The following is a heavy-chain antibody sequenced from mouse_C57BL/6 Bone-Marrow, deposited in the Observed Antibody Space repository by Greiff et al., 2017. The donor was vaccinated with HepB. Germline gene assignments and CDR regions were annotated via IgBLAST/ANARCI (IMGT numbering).Heavy chain of an antibody. CDR2: IYPGSGNT. CDR3: ARGAGNYGSMDY. D-gene: IGHD2-1*01. J-gene: IGHJ4*01. V-gene: IGHV1-66*01. CDR1: GYSFTSYY. Sequence: QVQLKEPGPELVKSGASVKISCKASGYSFTSYYIHWVKQRPGQGLERIGWIYPGSGNTKYNEKFKGKATLTADASSSTAYMQLSGLTSEGSAVYLWARGAGNYGSMDYWGQGGSVTVSS.